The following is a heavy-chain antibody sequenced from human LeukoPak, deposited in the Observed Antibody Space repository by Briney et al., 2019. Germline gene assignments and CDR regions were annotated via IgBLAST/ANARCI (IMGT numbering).Heavy chain of an antibody. J-gene: IGHJ1*01. CDR3: AKDRMVAATMGAFQH. Sequence: GGSLRLSCAASGFTFSSYAMSWVRQAPGKGLEWVSGISGSGDRTNYADSVEGRFTISRDNSKNTLYLQMNSLRAEDTAVFYCAKDRMVAATMGAFQHWGQGTLVTVSS. CDR2: ISGSGDRT. V-gene: IGHV3-23*01. CDR1: GFTFSSYA. D-gene: IGHD2-15*01.